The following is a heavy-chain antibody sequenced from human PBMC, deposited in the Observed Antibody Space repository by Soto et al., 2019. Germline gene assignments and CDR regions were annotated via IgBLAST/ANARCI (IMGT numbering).Heavy chain of an antibody. D-gene: IGHD2-2*01. CDR2: IKQDGSEK. Sequence: EVQLVESGGGLVQPGGSLRLSCAAAGFTFSSYWMSWVRQAPGKGLEWVANIKQDGSEKYYVDSVKGRFTISRDSAKNSLYLQMNSLRAEDTAVYYCARDLVPAAINMGWFDPWGQGTLVTVSS. V-gene: IGHV3-7*01. J-gene: IGHJ5*02. CDR3: ARDLVPAAINMGWFDP. CDR1: GFTFSSYW.